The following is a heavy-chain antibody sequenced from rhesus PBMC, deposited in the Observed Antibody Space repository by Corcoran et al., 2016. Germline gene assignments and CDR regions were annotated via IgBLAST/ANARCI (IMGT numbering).Heavy chain of an antibody. D-gene: IGHD3-16*01. CDR3: ARDSYSGSYYFDY. J-gene: IGHJ4*01. CDR1: GCPFSGFH. V-gene: IGHV4-165*01. CDR2: ISGRRGST. Sequence: QVQLQESGPGLVKPSETMSLTCAVSGCPFSGFHWGWIHQPTGQGLEWIGYISGRRGSTDSNPSLKSRVTLSVDTSKTQLSRKLSSVTAADTAVYYCARDSYSGSYYFDYWGQGVLVTVSS.